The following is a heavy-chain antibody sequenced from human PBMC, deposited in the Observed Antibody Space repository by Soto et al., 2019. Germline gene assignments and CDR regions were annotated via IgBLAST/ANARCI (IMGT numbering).Heavy chain of an antibody. V-gene: IGHV3-48*03. D-gene: IGHD1-1*01. CDR3: ARERGQVPYYYYGMDV. J-gene: IGHJ6*02. Sequence: EVQLVESGGGLVQPGGSLRLSCAASGFTFSSYEMNWVRQAPGKGLEWVSYISSSGSTIYYADSVKGRFTISRDNAKNSLYLQMNRLRAEETAVYYCARERGQVPYYYYGMDVWGQGTTVTVSS. CDR2: ISSSGSTI. CDR1: GFTFSSYE.